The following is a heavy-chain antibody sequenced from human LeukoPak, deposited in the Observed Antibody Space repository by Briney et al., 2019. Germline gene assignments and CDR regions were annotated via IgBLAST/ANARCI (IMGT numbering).Heavy chain of an antibody. CDR1: GFTFDDYA. CDR2: ISWDGGST. J-gene: IGHJ4*02. Sequence: GGSLRLSCAASGFTFDDYAMHWVRQAPGKGLEWVSLISWDGGSTYYADSVKGRFTISRGNSKNSLYLQMNSLRAEDTAVYYCAKDSSFIYSRGTCLTDYFDSWGQGTLVTVSS. V-gene: IGHV3-43D*03. D-gene: IGHD3-22*01. CDR3: AKDSSFIYSRGTCLTDYFDS.